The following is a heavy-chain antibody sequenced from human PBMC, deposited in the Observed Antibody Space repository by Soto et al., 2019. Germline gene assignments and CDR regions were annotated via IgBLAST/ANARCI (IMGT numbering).Heavy chain of an antibody. CDR1: GASMSSHY. D-gene: IGHD3-16*01. CDR2: ISYSGST. V-gene: IGHV4-59*11. J-gene: IGHJ4*02. Sequence: SETLSLTCTVSGASMSSHYWTWLRQSPGKGLEWIGYISYSGSTYYNPSHKSRVTISADTSRNQFSLKPSAVISADTAVYYCARADPDASVGYWGQGTLVTVSS. CDR3: ARADPDASVGY.